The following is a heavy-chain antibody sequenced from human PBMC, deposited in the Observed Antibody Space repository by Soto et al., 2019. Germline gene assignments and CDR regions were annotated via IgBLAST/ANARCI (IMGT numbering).Heavy chain of an antibody. CDR2: INHSGST. CDR3: ANLDMITFGGVIGPNDEFDI. V-gene: IGHV4-34*03. Sequence: SETLSLTCAVYGGSFSGYYWTWIRQPPGTGLEWIGEINHSGSTNYNPSLKSRVTISVDTSKNQFSLKLSSVTAADTAVYYCANLDMITFGGVIGPNDEFDIWGQGTMVTVSS. D-gene: IGHD3-16*02. CDR1: GGSFSGYY. J-gene: IGHJ3*02.